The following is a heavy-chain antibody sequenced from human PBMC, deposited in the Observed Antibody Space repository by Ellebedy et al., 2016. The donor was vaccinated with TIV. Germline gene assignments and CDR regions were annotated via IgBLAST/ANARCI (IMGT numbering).Heavy chain of an antibody. D-gene: IGHD1-26*01. J-gene: IGHJ4*01. CDR3: ATDLSGSYGYNFDY. V-gene: IGHV1-24*01. CDR2: FDPEDGET. CDR1: GYTLTELS. Sequence: ASVKVSCKVSGYTLTELSMHWVRQAPGKGLEWMGGFDPEDGETILAQKFQGRVTMTEDTSTDTAYMEPSSLRSEDTAVYYCATDLSGSYGYNFDYWGQGTLVTVSS.